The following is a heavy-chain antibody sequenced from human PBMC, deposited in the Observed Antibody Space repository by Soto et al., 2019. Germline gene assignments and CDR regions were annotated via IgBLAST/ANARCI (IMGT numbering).Heavy chain of an antibody. J-gene: IGHJ6*02. D-gene: IGHD6-13*01. CDR1: GFTFSSYA. CDR3: ANAGIAAAGPYYYYGMDV. Sequence: EVQLLESGGGLVQPGGSLRLSCAASGFTFSSYAMSWVRQAPGKGLEWVSAISGSGGSTYYADSVKGRFTISRDNSKNTLYLQMNSLRAEATAVYYCANAGIAAAGPYYYYGMDVWGQGTTVTVSS. CDR2: ISGSGGST. V-gene: IGHV3-23*01.